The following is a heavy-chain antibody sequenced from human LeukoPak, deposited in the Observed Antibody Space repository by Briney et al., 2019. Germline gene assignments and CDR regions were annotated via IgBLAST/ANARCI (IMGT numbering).Heavy chain of an antibody. CDR2: ISGSGGST. V-gene: IGHV3-23*01. CDR3: AKRGSGYPLYFDY. D-gene: IGHD3-22*01. Sequence: GGSLRLSCAASGFTFSSYAMSWVRQAPGEGLEWVSAISGSGGSTYYADSVKGRFTISRDNSKNTLYLQMNSLRAEDTAVYYCAKRGSGYPLYFDYWGQGTLVTVSS. CDR1: GFTFSSYA. J-gene: IGHJ4*02.